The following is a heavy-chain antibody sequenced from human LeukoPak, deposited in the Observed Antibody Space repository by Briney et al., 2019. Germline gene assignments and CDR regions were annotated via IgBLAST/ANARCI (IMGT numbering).Heavy chain of an antibody. CDR1: GFTFSSYA. V-gene: IGHV3-30-3*01. D-gene: IGHD2-2*01. CDR3: AREYCSSTSCYYYYGMDV. J-gene: IGHJ6*02. Sequence: GGSLRLSCAASGFTFSSYAMHRVRQAPGKGLERVAVTSYDGSNKYYADSVKGRFTISRDNSKNTLYLQMNSLRAEDTAVYYCAREYCSSTSCYYYYGMDVWGQGTTVTVSS. CDR2: TSYDGSNK.